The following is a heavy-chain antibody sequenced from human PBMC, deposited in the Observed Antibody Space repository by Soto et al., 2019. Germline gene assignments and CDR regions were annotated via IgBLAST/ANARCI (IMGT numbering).Heavy chain of an antibody. D-gene: IGHD5-18*01. CDR2: IYYTGST. CDR3: ARGAGFSYASTWFDI. CDR1: GGSISSSYW. J-gene: IGHJ5*02. V-gene: IGHV4-4*02. Sequence: SETLSLTCAVSGGSISSSYWWNWVRQPPGKGLEWIGKIYYTGSTNYNPSLNNRVTISVDTSKNHFSLQLTSVTAADTAVYYCARGAGFSYASTWFDIWGQGTLVTVSS.